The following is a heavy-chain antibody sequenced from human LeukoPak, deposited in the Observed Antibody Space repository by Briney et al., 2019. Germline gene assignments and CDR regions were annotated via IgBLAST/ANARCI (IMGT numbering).Heavy chain of an antibody. J-gene: IGHJ4*02. D-gene: IGHD3-22*01. CDR2: IHHSGTT. CDR3: ASRAGYDSSVDY. CDR1: GGSISSHY. Sequence: SETLSLTCTVSGGSISSHYWSWIRQPPGKGLEWIGYIHHSGTTNYNPSLKSRVTISVDTSKNQFSLKLSSVTAADTAVYYCASRAGYDSSVDYWGQGILVTVSS. V-gene: IGHV4-59*08.